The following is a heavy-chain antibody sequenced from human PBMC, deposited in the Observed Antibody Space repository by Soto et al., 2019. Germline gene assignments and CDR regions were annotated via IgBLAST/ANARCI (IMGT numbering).Heavy chain of an antibody. Sequence: SETLSLTCTLSGGSISSGDYYWSWIRQPPGKGLEWIGYIYYSGSTYYNPSLKSRVTISVDTSKNQFSLKLSSVTAADTAVYYWARDISALRYTGGSPRFSNRFDDWGHVTLVTVSS. CDR2: IYYSGST. CDR1: GGSISSGDYY. V-gene: IGHV4-30-4*01. CDR3: ARDISALRYTGGSPRFSNRFDD. J-gene: IGHJ4*01. D-gene: IGHD3-9*01.